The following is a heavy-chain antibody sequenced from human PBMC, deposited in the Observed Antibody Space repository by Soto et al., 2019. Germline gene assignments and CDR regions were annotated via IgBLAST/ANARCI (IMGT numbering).Heavy chain of an antibody. V-gene: IGHV1-18*01. CDR1: GYTFTDYG. CDR3: ARGFCATTACYDVDY. D-gene: IGHD1-26*01. J-gene: IGHJ4*02. CDR2: INPYNGHT. Sequence: QVQLVQSGAEVKKPGASVKVSCKASGYTFTDYGLSWVRQAPGQGLEWMGWINPYNGHTNYARNLQDRVTMTTDTSTTTAYLDLRRLGSDDTAMYYCARGFCATTACYDVDYWGQGTLVTVSS.